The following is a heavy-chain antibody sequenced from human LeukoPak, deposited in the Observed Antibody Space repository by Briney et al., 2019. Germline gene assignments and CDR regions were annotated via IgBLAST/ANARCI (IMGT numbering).Heavy chain of an antibody. J-gene: IGHJ6*02. Sequence: KTGGSLRLSCAASGFTFRNAWMSWVRQAPGKGLDWVGRIKNKTDGGTTDYAAPVKGRFTISRDDSKNTLYLQMNSLKIEDTAVYYCTTGPFDYYGSASYLANGMDVWGQGTTVTVSS. V-gene: IGHV3-15*01. CDR1: GFTFRNAW. CDR3: TTGPFDYYGSASYLANGMDV. D-gene: IGHD3-10*01. CDR2: IKNKTDGGTT.